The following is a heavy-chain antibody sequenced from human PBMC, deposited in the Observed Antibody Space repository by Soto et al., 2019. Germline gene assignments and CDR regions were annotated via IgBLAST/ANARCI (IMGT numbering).Heavy chain of an antibody. J-gene: IGHJ4*02. CDR2: IWYDGSNK. CDR3: AKELHDSSGSPLYYFDS. D-gene: IGHD3-22*01. CDR1: GFTFSRYG. V-gene: IGHV3-33*06. Sequence: PGGYLRLSCAASGFTFSRYGMHWVRQAPRKGLEWVAVIWYDGSNKYYADSVKGRFTISRDSSKTTLYLQMNSLRAEDTAVYYCAKELHDSSGSPLYYFDSWGPGTLVTVSS.